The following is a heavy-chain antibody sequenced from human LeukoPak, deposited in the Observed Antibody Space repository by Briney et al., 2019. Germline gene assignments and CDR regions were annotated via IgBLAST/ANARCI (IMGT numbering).Heavy chain of an antibody. CDR2: ITSTSNTI. Sequence: PGGSLRLSCAASEFTFSAYTMNWVRQAPGKGLEWVSSITSTSNTIYYADSVKGRFTISRDNAKNSLYLQMNSLRAEDTAVYYCAREVGADFWSGYYQQFDYWGRGTLVTVSS. D-gene: IGHD3-3*01. CDR1: EFTFSAYT. CDR3: AREVGADFWSGYYQQFDY. V-gene: IGHV3-48*01. J-gene: IGHJ4*02.